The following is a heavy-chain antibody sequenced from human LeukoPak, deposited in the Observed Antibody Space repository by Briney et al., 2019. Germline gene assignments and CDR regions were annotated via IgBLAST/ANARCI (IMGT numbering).Heavy chain of an antibody. CDR3: ARAKWEQLHGI. CDR1: GFTFSSYS. CDR2: ISSSSSTI. D-gene: IGHD1-26*01. V-gene: IGHV3-48*04. Sequence: PGGSLRLSCAASGFTFSSYSMNWVRQAPGKGLEWVSYISSSSSTIYYADSVEGRFTISRDNAKNSLYLQMNSLRAEDAAVYYCARAKWEQLHGIWGQGTMVTVSS. J-gene: IGHJ3*02.